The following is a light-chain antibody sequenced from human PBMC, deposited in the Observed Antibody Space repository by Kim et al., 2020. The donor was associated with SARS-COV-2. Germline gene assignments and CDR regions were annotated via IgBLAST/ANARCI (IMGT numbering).Light chain of an antibody. Sequence: GHGVTITCSGSSSNIGRYTVNWYQKLPGKAPTLVMYKSNQRPSGVPDRVSGSKSGTSAALAISGLQSEDEADYYCAAWDDSLNGYVFGTGTKVTVL. V-gene: IGLV1-44*01. CDR1: SSNIGRYT. J-gene: IGLJ1*01. CDR3: AAWDDSLNGYV. CDR2: KSN.